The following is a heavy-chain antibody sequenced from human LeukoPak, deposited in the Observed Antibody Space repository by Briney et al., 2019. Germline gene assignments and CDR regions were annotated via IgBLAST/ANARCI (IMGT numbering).Heavy chain of an antibody. J-gene: IGHJ4*02. CDR3: ARHRSYYFDY. V-gene: IGHV4-39*01. CDR2: IFYGGNT. D-gene: IGHD3-10*01. CDR1: GGSISGSSYY. Sequence: SETLSLTCTVSGGSISGSSYYWGWIRQPPGKGLEWIGSIFYGGNTSYNPSLKSRVTISVDTSKNQFSLKADSVTAADTAVFYCARHRSYYFDYWGQGMLVTVSS.